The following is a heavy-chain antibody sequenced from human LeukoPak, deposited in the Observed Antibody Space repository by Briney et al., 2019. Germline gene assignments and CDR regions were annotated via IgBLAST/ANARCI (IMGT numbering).Heavy chain of an antibody. D-gene: IGHD5-18*01. J-gene: IGHJ5*02. V-gene: IGHV3-66*02. CDR3: ARDTRRIQLSSFDP. Sequence: GGSLRLSCAASGFTVSSNYMSWVRKAPGKGLERVSVIYSGGSTYYADSVKGRFTISRDNSKNTLYLQMNSLRAEDTAVYYCARDTRRIQLSSFDPWGQGTLVTVAS. CDR1: GFTVSSNY. CDR2: IYSGGST.